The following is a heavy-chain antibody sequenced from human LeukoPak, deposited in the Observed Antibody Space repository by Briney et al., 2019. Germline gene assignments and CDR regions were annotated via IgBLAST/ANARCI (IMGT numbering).Heavy chain of an antibody. D-gene: IGHD2/OR15-2a*01. J-gene: IGHJ4*02. CDR3: VSFYEAY. CDR1: GFTFFSYA. Sequence: GGSLRLSCAASGFTFFSYAMSWVRQAPGKGLVWVSHINSDGSWTSYADSVKGRFTISKDNAKNTVYLQMNNLRAEDTAVYYCVSFYEAYWGRGTLVTVSS. V-gene: IGHV3-74*01. CDR2: INSDGSWT.